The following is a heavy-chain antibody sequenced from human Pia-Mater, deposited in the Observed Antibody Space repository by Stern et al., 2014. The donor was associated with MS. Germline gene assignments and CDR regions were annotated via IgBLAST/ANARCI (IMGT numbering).Heavy chain of an antibody. CDR2: INTNTGNP. J-gene: IGHJ4*02. CDR3: AREVRRGDY. CDR1: GYTFSTYA. Sequence: VQLVESGSELKKPGASVKVSSKASGYTFSTYAMNWGRQATGQGLEWMGRINTNTGNPTYAQGFTGRFVFSLDSSVSTAYLQISRLKAEDTAVYYCAREVRRGDYWGQGTLVTVSS. D-gene: IGHD3-10*01. V-gene: IGHV7-4-1*02.